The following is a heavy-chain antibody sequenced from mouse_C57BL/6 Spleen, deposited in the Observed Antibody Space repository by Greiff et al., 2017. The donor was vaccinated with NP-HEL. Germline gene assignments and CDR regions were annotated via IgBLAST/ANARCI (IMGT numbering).Heavy chain of an antibody. CDR2: INYDGSST. CDR1: GFTFSDYY. J-gene: IGHJ1*03. V-gene: IGHV5-16*01. CDR3: ARDWDGYYGYFDV. D-gene: IGHD2-3*01. Sequence: EVKLMESEGGLVQPGSSMKLSCTASGFTFSDYYMAWVRQVPEKGLEWVANINYDGSSTYYLDSLKSRFIISRDNAKNILYLQMSSLKSEDTATYYCARDWDGYYGYFDVWGTGTTVTVSS.